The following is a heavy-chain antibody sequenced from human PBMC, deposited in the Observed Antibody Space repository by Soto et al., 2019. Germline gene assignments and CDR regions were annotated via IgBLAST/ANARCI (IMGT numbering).Heavy chain of an antibody. CDR3: ARDPFIVGATHDAFDI. V-gene: IGHV3-21*01. Sequence: EVQLVESGGGLVKPGGSLRLSCAASGFTFSSYSMNWVRQAPGKGLEWVSSISSSSSYIYYADSVKGRFTISRDNAKNSLYLQMNSLRAEDTAVYYCARDPFIVGATHDAFDIWGQVTMVTVSS. J-gene: IGHJ3*02. CDR1: GFTFSSYS. D-gene: IGHD1-26*01. CDR2: ISSSSSYI.